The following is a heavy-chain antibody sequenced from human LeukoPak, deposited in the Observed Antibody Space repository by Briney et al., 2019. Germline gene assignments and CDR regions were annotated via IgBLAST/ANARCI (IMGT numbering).Heavy chain of an antibody. V-gene: IGHV3-23*01. J-gene: IGHJ4*02. Sequence: GGSLRLSCAASGFTFSSYAMSWVGQAPGKGLEWVSDISGSGGTTYYADSVKGRFSISRDNSKNTLDLQMNSLRAEDTAVYYCAKGASGNSMWYFDYWGQGTLVTVSS. CDR2: ISGSGGTT. CDR3: AKGASGNSMWYFDY. CDR1: GFTFSSYA. D-gene: IGHD1-26*01.